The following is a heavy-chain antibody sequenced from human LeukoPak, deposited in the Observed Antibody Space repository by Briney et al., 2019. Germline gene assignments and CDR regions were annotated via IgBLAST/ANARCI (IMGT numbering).Heavy chain of an antibody. J-gene: IGHJ4*02. V-gene: IGHV3-21*01. CDR1: GFTFSNYG. CDR3: ARSIAVTLTDY. Sequence: GGSLRLSCAASGFTFSNYGMHWVRQAPGKGLEWVSAISSNSLFKKYADSVKGRFTISRDNAKNSLYLQINSLRAEDTAVYYCARSIAVTLTDYWGQGTLVTVSS. CDR2: ISSNSLFK. D-gene: IGHD6-19*01.